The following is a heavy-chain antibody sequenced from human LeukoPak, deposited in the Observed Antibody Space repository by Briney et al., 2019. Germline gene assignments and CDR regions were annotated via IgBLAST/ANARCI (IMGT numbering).Heavy chain of an antibody. CDR1: GYTFSSYY. V-gene: IGHV1-46*01. CDR3: TRDHLAAAGSDAFDI. D-gene: IGHD6-13*01. Sequence: ASVKVSCKASGYTFSSYYVHWVRQAPGQGLEWMGMIIPSDGFTSYAQKFQGRLTVTTDTSTTTAYMDLRSLRSDGTAVYYCTRDHLAAAGSDAFDIWGQGTMVTVSS. CDR2: IIPSDGFT. J-gene: IGHJ3*02.